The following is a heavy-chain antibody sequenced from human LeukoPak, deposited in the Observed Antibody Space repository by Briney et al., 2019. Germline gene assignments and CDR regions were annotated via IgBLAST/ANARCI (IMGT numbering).Heavy chain of an antibody. CDR3: AKDKSYTGIYFDY. Sequence: GGSLRLSCTASEFTFSTYAMNWVRQAPGKGLEWVSGVSGRGDHTYYADSVKGRFTISRDNSKNTLYLQMNSLRVEDTAIYYCAKDKSYTGIYFDYWGQGSLVTVSS. CDR2: VSGRGDHT. J-gene: IGHJ4*02. CDR1: EFTFSTYA. V-gene: IGHV3-23*01. D-gene: IGHD1-26*01.